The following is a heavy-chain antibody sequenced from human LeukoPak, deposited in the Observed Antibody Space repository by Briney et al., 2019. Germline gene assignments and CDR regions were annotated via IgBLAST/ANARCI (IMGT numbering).Heavy chain of an antibody. V-gene: IGHV4-59*01. CDR1: GGSISSYY. CDR3: ARNPITLVRGGNWFDP. J-gene: IGHJ5*02. Sequence: SETLSLTCTVSGGSISSYYWSWIRQPPGKGLEWIGYIYYTGSTTYNPSLKSRVTISVDTSKNQFSLKMTSVTAADTAVYYCARNPITLVRGGNWFDPWGQGTLVTVSS. D-gene: IGHD3-10*01. CDR2: IYYTGST.